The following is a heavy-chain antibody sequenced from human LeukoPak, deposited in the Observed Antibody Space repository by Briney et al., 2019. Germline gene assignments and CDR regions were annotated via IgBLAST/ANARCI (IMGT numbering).Heavy chain of an antibody. V-gene: IGHV4-61*01. CDR2: IYYSGST. CDR3: ARVRIVGATDWFDP. CDR1: GGSVSSGSYY. D-gene: IGHD1-26*01. J-gene: IGHJ5*02. Sequence: KPSETLSLTCTVSGGSVSSGSYYWSWIRQPPRKGLEWIGYIYYSGSTNYNPSLKSRVTISVDTSKNQFSLKLSSVTAADTAVYYCARVRIVGATDWFDPWGQGTLVTVSS.